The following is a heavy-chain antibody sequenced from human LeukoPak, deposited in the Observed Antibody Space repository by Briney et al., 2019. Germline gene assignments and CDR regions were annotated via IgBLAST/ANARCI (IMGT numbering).Heavy chain of an antibody. CDR2: IYHSGST. D-gene: IGHD6-13*01. J-gene: IGHJ4*02. Sequence: SETLSLTCTVSGGSISSSSYYWGWIRQPPGNGLEWIGEIYHSGSTNYNPSLKSRVTISVDTSKNQFSLKLSSVTAADTAVYYCARRAAAGTRFYWGQGTLVTVSS. CDR3: ARRAAAGTRFY. CDR1: GGSISSSSYY. V-gene: IGHV4-39*07.